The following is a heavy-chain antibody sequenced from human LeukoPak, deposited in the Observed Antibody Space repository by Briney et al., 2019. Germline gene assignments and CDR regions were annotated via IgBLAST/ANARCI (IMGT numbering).Heavy chain of an antibody. Sequence: PSETLSLTCTVSGGSIRSGSYYWSWIRQPAGTGLEWIGRIHSSGSTDYNPSLKSRVTISVDTSKNQFSLKLSSVTAADTAVYYGARDGTRLDPGFDYWGQGTLVTVSS. J-gene: IGHJ4*02. CDR2: IHSSGST. CDR1: GGSIRSGSYY. V-gene: IGHV4-61*02. CDR3: ARDGTRLDPGFDY. D-gene: IGHD5-12*01.